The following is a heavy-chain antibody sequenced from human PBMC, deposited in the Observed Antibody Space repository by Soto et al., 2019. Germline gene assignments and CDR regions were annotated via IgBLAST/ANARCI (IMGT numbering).Heavy chain of an antibody. J-gene: IGHJ3*02. CDR1: GFTFSTYW. CDR2: MNSDGSST. Sequence: EVQLVESGGGLVQPGGSLRLSCAASGFTFSTYWMHWVRQTPGKGLVWVSRMNSDGSSTSYADSVKGRFTISRDNARNTLHLQMNRLRVEDTAVYYCGKILPHEGFDIWGQGTMVSVSS. V-gene: IGHV3-74*01. CDR3: GKILPHEGFDI.